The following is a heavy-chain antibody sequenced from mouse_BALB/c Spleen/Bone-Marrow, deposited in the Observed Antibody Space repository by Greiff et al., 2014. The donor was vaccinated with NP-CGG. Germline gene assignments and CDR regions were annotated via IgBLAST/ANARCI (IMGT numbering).Heavy chain of an antibody. J-gene: IGHJ2*01. CDR2: ITPYNDDT. D-gene: IGHD4-1*01. Sequence: EVQLVESGPELVKPGASVKMSCKASGYTFTSYLTHWVKQKPGQGLEWIGYITPYNDDTKYNEKFKGKATLTSDKSSSTAYMELSSLTSEDSAVYYCARWGGTPYFDYWGQGTTLTVSS. CDR1: GYTFTSYL. CDR3: ARWGGTPYFDY. V-gene: IGHV1-14*01.